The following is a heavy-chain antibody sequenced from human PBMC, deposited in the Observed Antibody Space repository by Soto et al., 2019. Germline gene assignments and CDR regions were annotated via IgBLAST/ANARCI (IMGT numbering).Heavy chain of an antibody. CDR3: SRDYYRFNSGYGFSMDV. CDR1: GFTFSNYA. V-gene: IGHV3-23*01. Sequence: HPGGSLRLSCAASGFTFSNYAMSWVRQAPGKGLEWVSAVSGTGGSTNYADSVKGRFTISRDNSKNTLYLQMNSLRAEDTAVYYFSRDYYRFNSGYGFSMDVWGQGTTVTVSS. CDR2: VSGTGGST. D-gene: IGHD5-12*01. J-gene: IGHJ6*02.